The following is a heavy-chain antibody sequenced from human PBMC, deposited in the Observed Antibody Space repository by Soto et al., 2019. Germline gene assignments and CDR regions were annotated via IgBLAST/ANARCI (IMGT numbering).Heavy chain of an antibody. Sequence: EASVKVSCKASGYTFTSYDMHWVRQAPGQGLEWMGWINPNSGGTNYAQKFQGWVTMTRDTSISTAYMELSRLRSDDTAVYYCARDLVFGESNWFDPWGQGTLVTVSS. CDR3: ARDLVFGESNWFDP. J-gene: IGHJ5*02. D-gene: IGHD3-10*02. V-gene: IGHV1-2*04. CDR2: INPNSGGT. CDR1: GYTFTSYD.